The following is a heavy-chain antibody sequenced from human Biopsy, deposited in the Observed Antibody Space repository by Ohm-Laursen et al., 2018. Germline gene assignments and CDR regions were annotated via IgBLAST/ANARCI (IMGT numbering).Heavy chain of an antibody. CDR3: ARNTGGCRDLFYFDY. Sequence: ASVKVFCKASAHSFTSYYIHWARQAPGQGLEWMGLINLSGSTTTYPQIFQGRVTMTRNTSKSTVYMELSSLRSADAAVYFCARNTGGCRDLFYFDYWGQGTLVTVSS. V-gene: IGHV1-46*01. J-gene: IGHJ4*02. D-gene: IGHD4/OR15-4a*01. CDR1: AHSFTSYY. CDR2: INLSGSTT.